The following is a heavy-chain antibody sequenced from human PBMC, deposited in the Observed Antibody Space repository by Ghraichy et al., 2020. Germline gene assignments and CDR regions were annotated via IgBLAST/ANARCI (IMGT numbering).Heavy chain of an antibody. J-gene: IGHJ6*04. CDR3: SSKGPFTNNHYLYYYYGMDV. V-gene: IGHV1-69*02. CDR1: GGTFSSYT. CDR2: IIPILGIA. Sequence: SVKVSCKASGGTFSSYTISWVRQAPGQGLEWMGRIIPILGIANYAQKFQGRVTITADKSTSTAYMELSSLRSEDTAVYYCSSKGPFTNNHYLYYYYGMDVWGKGTTVTVSS. D-gene: IGHD2-8*01.